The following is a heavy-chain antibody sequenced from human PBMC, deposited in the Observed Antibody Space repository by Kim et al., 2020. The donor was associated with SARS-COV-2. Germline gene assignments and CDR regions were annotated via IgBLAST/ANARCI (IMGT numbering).Heavy chain of an antibody. D-gene: IGHD3-3*01. V-gene: IGHV1-2*02. CDR1: GYTFTGYY. Sequence: ASVKVSCKASGYTFTGYYMHWVRQAPGQGLEWMGWINPNSGGTNYAQKFQGRVTMTRDTSISTAYMELSRLRSDDTAVYYCARDGGDTIFGVVVNWFDPWGQGTLVTVSS. CDR2: INPNSGGT. CDR3: ARDGGDTIFGVVVNWFDP. J-gene: IGHJ5*02.